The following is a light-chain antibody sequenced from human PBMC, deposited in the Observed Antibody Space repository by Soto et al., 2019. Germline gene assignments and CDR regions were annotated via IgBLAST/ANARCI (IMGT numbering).Light chain of an antibody. J-gene: IGKJ5*01. CDR2: GAT. Sequence: ETILAQSPATLSLSAGERATLSCRASQSISTNLAWYQQKPGQAPRLLISGATTRDTDTPARFSGIGSGTEFTRTISSRRYEDFEIYYCQQYNNWPPITFGQGTRLEMK. V-gene: IGKV3-15*01. CDR1: QSISTN. CDR3: QQYNNWPPIT.